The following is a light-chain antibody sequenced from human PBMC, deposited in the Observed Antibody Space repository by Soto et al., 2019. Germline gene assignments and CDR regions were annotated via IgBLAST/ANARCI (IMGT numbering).Light chain of an antibody. V-gene: IGLV2-14*02. J-gene: IGLJ1*01. CDR3: SSYTSRSTLV. CDR2: EVT. Sequence: QSALTQPASVSGSPGQSITISCTGTSSNVGSYKLVSWYQQHTGKAPRLMIYEVTNRPSGVSNRFSGSKSGNTASLTISGLQDEDEADYYCSSYTSRSTLVFGNGTKLTVL. CDR1: SSNVGSYKL.